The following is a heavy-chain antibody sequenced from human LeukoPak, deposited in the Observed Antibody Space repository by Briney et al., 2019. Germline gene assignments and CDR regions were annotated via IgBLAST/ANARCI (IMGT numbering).Heavy chain of an antibody. J-gene: IGHJ4*02. V-gene: IGHV3-30*02. D-gene: IGHD6-19*01. CDR2: IRYDGSNK. CDR1: GFTFRNYG. Sequence: PGGSLRLSCEASGFTFRNYGMHWVRQAPGKGLEWVAFIRYDGSNKYYADSVKGRFTISRDNSKNTLYLQMNSLRAEDTAVYYCAKLTAVAAPFDYWGQGTLVTVSS. CDR3: AKLTAVAAPFDY.